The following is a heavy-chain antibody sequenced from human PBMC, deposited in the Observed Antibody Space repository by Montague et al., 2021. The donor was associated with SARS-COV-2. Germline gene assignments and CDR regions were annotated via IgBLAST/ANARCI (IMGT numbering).Heavy chain of an antibody. J-gene: IGHJ3*02. CDR2: VNQSGTT. Sequence: SETLSLTCAISGGSFSNYYWSWIRQPPGKGLEWIGEVNQSGTTIYNPSVKSGVTISEGTSKNQFYPRLNSVTAADTAVYYCAGGRRPLVVPGAGPEGRAFDIWGQGTMVTVSS. CDR1: GGSFSNYY. CDR3: AGGRRPLVVPGAGPEGRAFDI. D-gene: IGHD2-2*01. V-gene: IGHV4-34*01.